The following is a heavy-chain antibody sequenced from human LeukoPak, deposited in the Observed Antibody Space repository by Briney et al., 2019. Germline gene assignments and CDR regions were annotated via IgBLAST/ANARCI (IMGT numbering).Heavy chain of an antibody. CDR2: IYYSGST. D-gene: IGHD3-3*01. V-gene: IGHV4-59*01. CDR3: ARVVVFGVVSSDYYYYYMDV. CDR1: GGSNSRSY. Sequence: SEALSLTCSVSGGSNSRSYWSWIRQPPGKGLEWIGYIYYSGSTNYNSSLKSRVTISVDTSKNQLSLKLSSVTAADTAVYHCARVVVFGVVSSDYYYYYMDVWGKGTTVTVSS. J-gene: IGHJ6*03.